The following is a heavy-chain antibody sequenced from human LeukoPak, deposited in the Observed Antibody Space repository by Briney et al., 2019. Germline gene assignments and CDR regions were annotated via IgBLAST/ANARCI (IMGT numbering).Heavy chain of an antibody. J-gene: IGHJ6*03. CDR2: IRYDGSNK. V-gene: IGHV3-30*02. CDR1: GFTFSSYG. D-gene: IGHD3-10*01. CDR3: AKVPYGSGSYYYYYYMDV. Sequence: LPGGSLRLSCAASGFTFSSYGMHWVRQAPGKGLEWVAFIRYDGSNKYYADSVKGRFTISRDNSKNTLYLQMNSLRAEDTAVYYCAKVPYGSGSYYYYYYMDVWGKGTTVTISS.